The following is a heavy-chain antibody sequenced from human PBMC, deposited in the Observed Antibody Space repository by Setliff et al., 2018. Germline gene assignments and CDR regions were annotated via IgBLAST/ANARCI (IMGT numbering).Heavy chain of an antibody. CDR1: GDSVSNNGAA. CDR2: TFYRSKWYY. D-gene: IGHD7-27*01. V-gene: IGHV6-1*01. CDR3: ARDSELGLDALDI. J-gene: IGHJ3*02. Sequence: SQTLSLTCAISGDSVSNNGAAWNWIRQSPSGGLEWLGRTFYRSKWYYDYALSVKSRITVNPDTSKNQFSLHLNSVTPEDTAVYYCARDSELGLDALDIWGQGTMVTVSS.